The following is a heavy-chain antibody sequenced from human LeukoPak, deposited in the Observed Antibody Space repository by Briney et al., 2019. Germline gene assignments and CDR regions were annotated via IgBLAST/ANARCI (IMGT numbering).Heavy chain of an antibody. CDR3: AKGGQQPYGYGMDV. D-gene: IGHD6-13*01. CDR2: ISYDGSNK. J-gene: IGHJ6*02. V-gene: IGHV3-30*04. Sequence: GGSLRLSCAASGFTFSSYAMHWVRQAPGKGLGWVAVISYDGSNKYYADSVKGRFTISRDNSKNTLYLQMNSLRAEDTAVYYCAKGGQQPYGYGMDVWGQGTTVTVSS. CDR1: GFTFSSYA.